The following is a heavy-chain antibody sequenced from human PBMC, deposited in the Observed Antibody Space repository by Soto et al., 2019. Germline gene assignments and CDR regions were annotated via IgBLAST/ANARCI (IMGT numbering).Heavy chain of an antibody. D-gene: IGHD2-2*01. V-gene: IGHV3-33*01. CDR3: ARDQDIVVVPAAPLLDY. CDR2: IWYDGSNK. CDR1: GFTFSSYG. Sequence: GGSLRLSCAASGFTFSSYGMHWVRQAPGKGLEWVAVIWYDGSNKYYADSVKGRFTISRDNSKNTLYLQMNSLRAEDTAVYYCARDQDIVVVPAAPLLDYWGQGTLVTVSS. J-gene: IGHJ4*02.